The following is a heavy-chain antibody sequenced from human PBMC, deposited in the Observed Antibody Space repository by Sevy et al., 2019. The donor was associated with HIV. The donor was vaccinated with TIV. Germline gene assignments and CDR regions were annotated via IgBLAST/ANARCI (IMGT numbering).Heavy chain of an antibody. D-gene: IGHD3-3*01. CDR3: VREDINARRTLLSFGI. V-gene: IGHV1-2*06. J-gene: IGHJ3*02. Sequence: ASVNVSCKTTGYIFSDYNMHWVRQAPGQGLEWMALINPNSGVTMYSHNFRGTVSVTRDTYMSTAYMELSGLTSDHTAVYYCVREDINARRTLLSFGIWGQGTMVTVSS. CDR2: INPNSGVT. CDR1: GYIFSDYN.